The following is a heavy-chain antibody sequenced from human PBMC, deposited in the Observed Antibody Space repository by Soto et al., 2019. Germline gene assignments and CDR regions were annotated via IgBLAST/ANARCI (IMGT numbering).Heavy chain of an antibody. V-gene: IGHV1-18*01. D-gene: IGHD6-19*01. J-gene: IGHJ3*02. Sequence: ASEKVSCKASGYTFTSYGISWVRQAPGQGLEWMGWISAYNGNTNYAQKLQGRVTMTTDTSTSTAYMELRSLRSDDTAVYYCARDDSSGWFDAFDIWGQGTMVTVSS. CDR1: GYTFTSYG. CDR3: ARDDSSGWFDAFDI. CDR2: ISAYNGNT.